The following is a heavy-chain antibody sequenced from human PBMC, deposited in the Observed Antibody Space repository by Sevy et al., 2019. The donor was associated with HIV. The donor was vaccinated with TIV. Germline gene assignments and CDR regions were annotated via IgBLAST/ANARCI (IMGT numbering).Heavy chain of an antibody. V-gene: IGHV4-39*01. CDR1: GGSMRSSHY. CDR2: IYNGGNT. CDR3: ARLPQWVGPSFDS. D-gene: IGHD6-19*01. Sequence: SETLSLTCTVSGGSMRSSHYWGWIRQSPGKGLEWIGSIYNGGNTYYNPSLKTRTTISVDTSINQFFLRLTSVTAADTAVYYCARLPQWVGPSFDSWGQGTLVTVSS. J-gene: IGHJ4*02.